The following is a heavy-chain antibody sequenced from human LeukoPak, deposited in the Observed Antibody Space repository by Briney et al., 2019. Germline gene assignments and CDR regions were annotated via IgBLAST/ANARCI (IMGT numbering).Heavy chain of an antibody. J-gene: IGHJ4*02. CDR2: ISYDGSNK. Sequence: PGGSLRLSCAASGFTFSSYAMHWVRQAPGKGLEWVAVISYDGSNKYYADSVKGRFTISRDNSRNTLYLQMNSLRAEDTAVYYCARGLKEVVAATVYFDYWGQGTLVTVSS. D-gene: IGHD2-15*01. V-gene: IGHV3-30*04. CDR3: ARGLKEVVAATVYFDY. CDR1: GFTFSSYA.